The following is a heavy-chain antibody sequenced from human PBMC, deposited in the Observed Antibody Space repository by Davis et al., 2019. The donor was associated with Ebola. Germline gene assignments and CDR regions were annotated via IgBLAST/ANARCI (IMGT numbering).Heavy chain of an antibody. D-gene: IGHD3-3*01. CDR2: INAGNGNT. V-gene: IGHV1-3*01. CDR3: ARDSRFLEWLLLGWFDP. Sequence: ASVKVSCKASGYTFTSYAMHWVRQAPGQRLEWMGWINAGNGNTKYSQKFQGRVTMTRDTSISTAYMELSRLRSDDTAVYYCARDSRFLEWLLLGWFDPWGQGTLVTVSS. J-gene: IGHJ5*02. CDR1: GYTFTSYA.